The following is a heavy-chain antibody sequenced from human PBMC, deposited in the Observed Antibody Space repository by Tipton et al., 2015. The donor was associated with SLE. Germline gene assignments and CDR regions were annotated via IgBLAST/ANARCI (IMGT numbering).Heavy chain of an antibody. CDR1: GITFSNYA. J-gene: IGHJ4*02. Sequence: GSLRLSCAASGITFSNYAMSWVRQAPGKGLEWVSSISGSGDDTYHADSVQGRFTISRDNSKNTLYLQMNSLRAEDTAVYYCAIGGIRYYATGGDFDYWGQGTLVTVSS. CDR2: ISGSGDDT. D-gene: IGHD3-10*01. CDR3: AIGGIRYYATGGDFDY. V-gene: IGHV3-23*01.